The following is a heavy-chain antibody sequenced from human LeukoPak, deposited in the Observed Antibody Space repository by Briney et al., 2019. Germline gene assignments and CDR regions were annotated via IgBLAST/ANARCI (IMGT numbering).Heavy chain of an antibody. D-gene: IGHD6-6*01. Sequence: PGGSLRLSCAASGFTFSSYSMNWVRQAPGKGLEWVSSISSSSSYIYYADSVKGRFTISRDNAKNSLYLQMDSLRAEDTAVYYCARDPTDIAATYYYYYMDVWGKGTTVTVSS. CDR1: GFTFSSYS. CDR3: ARDPTDIAATYYYYYMDV. J-gene: IGHJ6*03. V-gene: IGHV3-21*01. CDR2: ISSSSSYI.